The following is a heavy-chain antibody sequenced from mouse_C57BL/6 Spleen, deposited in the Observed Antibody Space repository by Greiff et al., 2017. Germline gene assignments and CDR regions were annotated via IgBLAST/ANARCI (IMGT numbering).Heavy chain of an antibody. J-gene: IGHJ3*01. CDR3: ANKYDYAAWFAY. D-gene: IGHD2-4*01. CDR1: GYSITSGYY. CDR2: ISYDGSN. Sequence: EVKLLESGPGLVKPSQSLSLTCSVTGYSITSGYYWNWIRQFPGNKLEWMGYISYDGSNHYNSSLKNRISITRDTSKNQFFLKLNSVTTEDTATYYCANKYDYAAWFAYWGQGTLVTVSA. V-gene: IGHV3-6*01.